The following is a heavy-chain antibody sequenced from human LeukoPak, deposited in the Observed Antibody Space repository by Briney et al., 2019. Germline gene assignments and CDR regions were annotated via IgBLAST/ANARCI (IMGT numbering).Heavy chain of an antibody. CDR1: GYRFSRYG. J-gene: IGHJ6*03. V-gene: IGHV1-18*01. CDR3: ARGHGYYYYMDV. D-gene: IGHD3-3*01. Sequence: ASVKVSCKASGYRFSRYGISWVRQAPGQGSEWVGWVSVFNGDTKYAQKFQGRVTVTTEISTDTAYMELSSLRSDDTGVYYCARGHGYYYYMDVWGQGTTVTVSS. CDR2: VSVFNGDT.